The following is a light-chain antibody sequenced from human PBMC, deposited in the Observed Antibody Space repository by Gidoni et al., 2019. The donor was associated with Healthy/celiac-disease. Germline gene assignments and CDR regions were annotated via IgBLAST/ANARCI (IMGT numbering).Light chain of an antibody. CDR3: QSGA. V-gene: IGKV3-11*01. Sequence: EIVLTQSPATLSLSPGERATLSCRASQSVSSYLAWYQQKPGQAPRLLIYDASNRATGIPARFSGSGSGTDFTLTISSLEPEDFAVYYCQSGAFGQGTTLEIK. J-gene: IGKJ2*01. CDR1: QSVSSY. CDR2: DAS.